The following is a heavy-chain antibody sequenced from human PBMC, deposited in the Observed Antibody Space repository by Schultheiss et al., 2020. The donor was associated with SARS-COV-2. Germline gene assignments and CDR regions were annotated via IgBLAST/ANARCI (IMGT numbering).Heavy chain of an antibody. CDR2: ISSSSSYI. D-gene: IGHD6-13*01. Sequence: GGSLRLSCAASGFTFSSYSMNWVRQAPGKGLEWVSSISSSSSYIYYADSVKGRFTISRDNAKNSLYLQMNSLRAEDTALYYCAKDTGYSSTKGGFDYWGQGTLVTVSS. CDR1: GFTFSSYS. J-gene: IGHJ4*02. V-gene: IGHV3-21*04. CDR3: AKDTGYSSTKGGFDY.